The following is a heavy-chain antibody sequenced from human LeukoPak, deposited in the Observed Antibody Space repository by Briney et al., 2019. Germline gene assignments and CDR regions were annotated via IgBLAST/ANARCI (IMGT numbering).Heavy chain of an antibody. D-gene: IGHD3-10*01. CDR2: ISAYNGNT. Sequence: ASVKVSCKASGYTFTIYGISWVRQAPGQGREWMGWISAYNGNTNYAQKLQGRVTITTDTSTSTAYMELRSLRSDDTAVYNCARDYVLRGGSETVGYWGQGTLVTVSS. CDR1: GYTFTIYG. CDR3: ARDYVLRGGSETVGY. V-gene: IGHV1-18*01. J-gene: IGHJ4*02.